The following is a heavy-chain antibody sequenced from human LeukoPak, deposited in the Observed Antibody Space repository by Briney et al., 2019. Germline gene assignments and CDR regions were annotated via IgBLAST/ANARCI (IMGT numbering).Heavy chain of an antibody. V-gene: IGHV4-59*11. CDR1: GGPTSGRY. CDR3: ARLVNYGYSDY. Sequence: SETLSLTCTVSGGPTSGRYWTWIRQPPGKGLEWIGYIHYDGRTNYTPSFKSRVIISLDTSNNQFSLNLKSVTAADTAAYYCARLVNYGYSDYWGQGTLVTVSS. CDR2: IHYDGRT. J-gene: IGHJ4*02. D-gene: IGHD3-22*01.